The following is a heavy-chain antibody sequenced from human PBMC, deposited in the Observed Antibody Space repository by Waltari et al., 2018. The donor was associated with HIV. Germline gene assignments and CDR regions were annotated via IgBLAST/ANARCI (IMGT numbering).Heavy chain of an antibody. D-gene: IGHD6-19*01. CDR2: CYSSGRA. J-gene: IGHJ5*02. V-gene: IGHV4-61*02. Sequence: QVQLRESGPGLVEPSQTLSLICHFTNGSIRSGRYYWRWVLQPVGKGPEWVGRCYSSGRATYNPSLQNRIAMILDTSRNLVCLEVFSVSAADTGVYYCARERAFGPGYGSGWSRDWSRGGWFDPWGQGTPVVVSS. CDR3: ARERAFGPGYGSGWSRDWSRGGWFDP. CDR1: NGSIRSGRYY.